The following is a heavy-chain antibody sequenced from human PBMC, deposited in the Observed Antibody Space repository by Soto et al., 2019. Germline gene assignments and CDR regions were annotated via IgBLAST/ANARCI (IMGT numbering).Heavy chain of an antibody. D-gene: IGHD1-26*01. V-gene: IGHV1-46*01. Sequence: QVQLVQSGADVKKPGASVKVSCKASGYTFTSYYMHWVRQAPGQGLEWMGIINPSGGSTSYAQKFQGRVTMTRDTSTSTVYMEMSSLRSEDTAVYYCARPTASGNYYVYWGQGTLVTVSS. CDR2: INPSGGST. CDR3: ARPTASGNYYVY. J-gene: IGHJ4*02. CDR1: GYTFTSYY.